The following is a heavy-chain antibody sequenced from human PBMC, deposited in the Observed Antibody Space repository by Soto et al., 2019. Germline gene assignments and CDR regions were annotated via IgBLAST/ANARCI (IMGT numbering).Heavy chain of an antibody. J-gene: IGHJ4*02. CDR2: IRSKANSYAT. CDR1: GFTFSGSA. Sequence: EVQLVESGGGLVQPGGSLTLSCAASGFTFSGSAMHWVRQASGKGLEWVGRIRSKANSYATAYAASVKGRFTTSRDDSKNTAYLQMNSLKTEDTAVYYCTMGLLWFGAYWGQGTLVTVSS. D-gene: IGHD3-10*01. V-gene: IGHV3-73*02. CDR3: TMGLLWFGAY.